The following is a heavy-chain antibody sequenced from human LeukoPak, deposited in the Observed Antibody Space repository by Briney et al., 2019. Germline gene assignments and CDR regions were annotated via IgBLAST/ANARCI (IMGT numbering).Heavy chain of an antibody. Sequence: GGSLRLSCAASGFTFSSYSMNWVRQAPGKGLEWVSSISRSSSYIYYADSVKGRFTISRDNAKNSLYLQMNSLRAEDTAVYYCASSSRWELILDYWGQGTLVTVSS. J-gene: IGHJ4*02. V-gene: IGHV3-21*01. CDR1: GFTFSSYS. D-gene: IGHD1-26*01. CDR2: ISRSSSYI. CDR3: ASSSRWELILDY.